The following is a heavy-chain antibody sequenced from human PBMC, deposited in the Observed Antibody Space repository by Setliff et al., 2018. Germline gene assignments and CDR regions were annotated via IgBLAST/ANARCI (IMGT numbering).Heavy chain of an antibody. J-gene: IGHJ4*02. CDR3: AKATGFGELFI. CDR1: GDSITSGSYY. Sequence: SETLSLTCTVSGDSITSGSYYWSWIRQPAGKGLEWIGQIYTRGSTNENPSLKSRVTISVDTSKNQVSLRLTSVTAADTAIYYCAKATGFGELFIWGQGTVVTV. CDR2: IYTRGST. D-gene: IGHD3-10*01. V-gene: IGHV4-61*09.